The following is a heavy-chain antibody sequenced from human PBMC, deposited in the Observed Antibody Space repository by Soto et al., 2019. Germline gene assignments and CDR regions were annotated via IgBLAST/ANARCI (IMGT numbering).Heavy chain of an antibody. Sequence: EVQRLESGGGWVPPGGSLRLSCAAAGFTFSSYTMNLVRQAPGKGLEWVSAITSSGGTTYYADSVKGRFTVSRDNSENTFYFQMNSLRAEDTAEYYGAKDRGGRAIFGVVIIDGMDVWGQGTTVTVSS. CDR2: ITSSGGTT. CDR3: AKDRGGRAIFGVVIIDGMDV. V-gene: IGHV3-23*01. J-gene: IGHJ6*02. D-gene: IGHD3-3*01. CDR1: GFTFSSYT.